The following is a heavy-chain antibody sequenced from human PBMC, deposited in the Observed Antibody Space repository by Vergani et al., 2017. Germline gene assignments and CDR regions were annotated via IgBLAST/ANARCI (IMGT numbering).Heavy chain of an antibody. D-gene: IGHD1-26*01. V-gene: IGHV4-59*01. Sequence: QVQLQESGPGLVKPSETLSLTCTVSGGPISSYYWSWIRQPPGKGLEWIGYIYYRGSTNYNPSLKSRVTISVDTSKNQFSLKLSSVTAADTAVYYCAGDRRELLNRYYYYGMDVWGQGTTVTVSS. CDR3: AGDRRELLNRYYYYGMDV. CDR2: IYYRGST. CDR1: GGPISSYY. J-gene: IGHJ6*02.